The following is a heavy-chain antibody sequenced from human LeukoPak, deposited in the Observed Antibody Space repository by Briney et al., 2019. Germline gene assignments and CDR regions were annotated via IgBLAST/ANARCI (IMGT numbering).Heavy chain of an antibody. Sequence: GASVKVSCKASGGTFSSYAISWVRQAPGQGPEWMGGIIPIFGTANYAQKFQGRVTITADESTSTAYMELSSLRSEDTAVYYCARARGDYVPHYFDYWGQGTLVTVSS. CDR2: IIPIFGTA. V-gene: IGHV1-69*13. J-gene: IGHJ4*02. CDR3: ARARGDYVPHYFDY. CDR1: GGTFSSYA. D-gene: IGHD4-17*01.